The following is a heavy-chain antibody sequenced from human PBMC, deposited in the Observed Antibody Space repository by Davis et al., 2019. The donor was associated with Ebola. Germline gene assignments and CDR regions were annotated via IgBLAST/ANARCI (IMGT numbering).Heavy chain of an antibody. CDR3: ARVGQGRQLVGAIDY. CDR2: IKQDGSEK. D-gene: IGHD6-6*01. CDR1: GFTFSSHW. V-gene: IGHV3-7*01. Sequence: GESLKISCAASGFTFSSHWMSWVRQAPGKGLEWVANIKQDGSEKYYVDSVKGRFTISRDNAKNSLYLQMNSLRAEDTAVYYCARVGQGRQLVGAIDYWGQGTLVTVSS. J-gene: IGHJ4*02.